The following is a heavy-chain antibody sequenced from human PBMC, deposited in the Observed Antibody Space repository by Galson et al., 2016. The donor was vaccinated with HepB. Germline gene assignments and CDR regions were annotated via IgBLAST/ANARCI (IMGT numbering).Heavy chain of an antibody. CDR1: GFNLSNYA. Sequence: SLRLSCAASGFNLSNYAMHWVRQAPGKGLEWIACIGRSSTIIPYADSVKGRFTISRDNANNSLFLQMNSLSGDDTAFYYCEKDGPYSENHHGYFDYWGQGTLVTVSS. CDR3: EKDGPYSENHHGYFDY. CDR2: IGRSSTII. D-gene: IGHD1-26*01. V-gene: IGHV3-9*01. J-gene: IGHJ4*02.